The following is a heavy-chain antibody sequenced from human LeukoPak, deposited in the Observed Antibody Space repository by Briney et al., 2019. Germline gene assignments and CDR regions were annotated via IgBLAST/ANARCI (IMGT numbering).Heavy chain of an antibody. CDR3: AANSADYNTLGSSYKV. CDR1: GGSISSYY. V-gene: IGHV4-59*08. Sequence: SETLSLTCTVSGGSISSYYWSWIRQPPGKGLEYIGFIYYSGSTNYNPSLKSRVTISVDTSKNQFSLKLSSVTAADTAVFYCAANSADYNTLGSSYKVWGQGTLVTVSS. CDR2: IYYSGST. D-gene: IGHD3-10*01. J-gene: IGHJ4*02.